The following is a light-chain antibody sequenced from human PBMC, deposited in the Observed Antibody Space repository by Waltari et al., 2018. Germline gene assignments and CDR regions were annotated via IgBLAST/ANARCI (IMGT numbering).Light chain of an antibody. V-gene: IGLV2-23*01. CDR2: EGT. CDR3: CSDAGSTTFLYV. CDR1: SNDLGTYNL. J-gene: IGLJ1*01. Sequence: QSALTQPASVSGSPGQSITISCTGSSNDLGTYNLVSWYQQHPGKAPKLMIYEGTERPSGVSNRFSGPKSGNTASLTISGLQAEDEADYYCCSDAGSTTFLYVFGTGTKVTVL.